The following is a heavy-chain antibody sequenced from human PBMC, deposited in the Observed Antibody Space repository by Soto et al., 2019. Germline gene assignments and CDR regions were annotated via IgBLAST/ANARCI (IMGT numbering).Heavy chain of an antibody. D-gene: IGHD7-27*01. Sequence: SETLFLTCIVSGDSVTSGSYYWTWLRQPPGKGLEWIGYISYTGRTKYNPSLQSRVTISVDTSKNDFSLNLSSVTAADTAVYFCAREWGLLPYYVMNVWGHGTAVTVYS. CDR3: AREWGLLPYYVMNV. V-gene: IGHV4-61*03. CDR2: ISYTGRT. J-gene: IGHJ6*02. CDR1: GDSVTSGSYY.